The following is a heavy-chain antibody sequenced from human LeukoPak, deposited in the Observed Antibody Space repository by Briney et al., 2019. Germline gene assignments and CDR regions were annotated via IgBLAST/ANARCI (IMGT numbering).Heavy chain of an antibody. CDR1: GFTFSSYA. V-gene: IGHV3-23*01. CDR2: ISGSGGST. D-gene: IGHD3-9*01. CDR3: AKEVSTYYDILTGSPTGDY. J-gene: IGHJ4*02. Sequence: GGSLRLSCAASGFTFSSYAMSWVRQAPGKGLEWVSAISGSGGSTYYADSVKGRFTISRDNSKNTLYLQMNSLRAEDTAVYYCAKEVSTYYDILTGSPTGDYWGQGTLVTVSS.